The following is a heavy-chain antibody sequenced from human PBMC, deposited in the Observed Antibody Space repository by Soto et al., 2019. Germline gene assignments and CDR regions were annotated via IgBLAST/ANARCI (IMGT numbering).Heavy chain of an antibody. D-gene: IGHD4-17*01. CDR1: GGSISSGDYY. V-gene: IGHV4-30-4*01. Sequence: QVQLQESGPGLVKPSQTLSLTCTVSGGSISSGDYYWSWIRQPPGKGLEWIGYIYYSGSTYYNPSPKRRVTISVHTPKTQFSLNLSSVTAADSAVYYCASLDGDYLDYWGQGTLVTVSS. J-gene: IGHJ4*02. CDR3: ASLDGDYLDY. CDR2: IYYSGST.